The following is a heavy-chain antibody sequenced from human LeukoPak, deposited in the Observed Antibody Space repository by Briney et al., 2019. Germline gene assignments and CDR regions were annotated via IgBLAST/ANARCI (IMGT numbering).Heavy chain of an antibody. V-gene: IGHV3-30*03. Sequence: PGGSLRLSCAASGFTFSSYGMNWVRQAPGKGLEWVAIISYDGSNEYYADSVKGRFTISRDNSKNTLYLQMNSLRAADTAVYYCARGTMTTVTGWGQGTLVTVSS. CDR1: GFTFSSYG. D-gene: IGHD4-17*01. CDR3: ARGTMTTVTG. CDR2: ISYDGSNE. J-gene: IGHJ4*02.